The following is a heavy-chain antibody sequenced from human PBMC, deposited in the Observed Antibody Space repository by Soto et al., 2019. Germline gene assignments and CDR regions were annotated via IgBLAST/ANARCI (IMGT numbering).Heavy chain of an antibody. CDR2: LKSDGSGT. CDR1: GFTFSSYW. V-gene: IGHV3-74*01. CDR3: VRRDGDYNDGNGYLGRH. J-gene: IGHJ4*02. D-gene: IGHD3-22*01. Sequence: EVQLVESGGGLVQPGGSLRLSCAASGFTFSSYWMHWVRQAPGKGLVWVSRLKSDGSGTTYADSVKGRLTISRDNAKNTLYLQMNSLRAEDTAVYYCVRRDGDYNDGNGYLGRHWGQGTLVTVSS.